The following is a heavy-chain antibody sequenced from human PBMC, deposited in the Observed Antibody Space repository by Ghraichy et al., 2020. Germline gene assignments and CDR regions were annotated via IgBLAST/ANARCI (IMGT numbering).Heavy chain of an antibody. CDR1: GFTFSSYW. V-gene: IGHV3-7*01. CDR2: IKQDGSEK. J-gene: IGHJ6*02. D-gene: IGHD2-15*01. Sequence: GESLNISCAASGFTFSSYWMSWVRQAPGKGLEWVANIKQDGSEKYYVDSVKGRFTISRDNAKNSLYLQMNSLRAEDTAVYYCARDLDCSGGSCYSGGMDVWGQGTTVTVSS. CDR3: ARDLDCSGGSCYSGGMDV.